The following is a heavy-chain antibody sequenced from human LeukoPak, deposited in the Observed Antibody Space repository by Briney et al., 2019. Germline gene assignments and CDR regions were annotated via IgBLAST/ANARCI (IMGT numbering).Heavy chain of an antibody. Sequence: SETLSLTCIVSGGSITSNSYYWAWVRQSPGQGLEWIGSVYYNGNSYYNPSFKSRATVSDDTSKNQISLRLTSVTAADAAVYYCTRDCIDWGQGTRVTVSS. V-gene: IGHV4-39*07. CDR3: TRDCID. D-gene: IGHD3-3*02. CDR2: VYYNGNS. CDR1: GGSITSNSYY. J-gene: IGHJ4*02.